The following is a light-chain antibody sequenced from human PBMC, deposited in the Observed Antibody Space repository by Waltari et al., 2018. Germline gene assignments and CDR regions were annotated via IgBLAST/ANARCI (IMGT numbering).Light chain of an antibody. Sequence: QSALTQPASVSGSPGQSITISCTGTSSDIGVYNYVSWYQQHPGKAPKLMIYDVSNRPSGVSNRFSGSKSGNSASLTISGLQAEDEAYYYCTSYTTSTTPWVFDGGTKLTVL. CDR2: DVS. J-gene: IGLJ3*02. CDR3: TSYTTSTTPWV. CDR1: SSDIGVYNY. V-gene: IGLV2-14*01.